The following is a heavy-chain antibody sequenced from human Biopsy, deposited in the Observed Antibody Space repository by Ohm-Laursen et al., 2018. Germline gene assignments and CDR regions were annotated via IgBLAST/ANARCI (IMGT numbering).Heavy chain of an antibody. Sequence: VASVKVSCKAPGGTFSNYGVNWVRQAPGQGLEWLGGNIPILGTGNYAQKFQDRVTVAAGTSTSTATMELRSLRSDDTAVYYCATKLTGYFHHWGQGTLVIVSS. CDR3: ATKLTGYFHH. D-gene: IGHD3-9*01. J-gene: IGHJ1*01. V-gene: IGHV1-69*06. CDR2: NIPILGTG. CDR1: GGTFSNYG.